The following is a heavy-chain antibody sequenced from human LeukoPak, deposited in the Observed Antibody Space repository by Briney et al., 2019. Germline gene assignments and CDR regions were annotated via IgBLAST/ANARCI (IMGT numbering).Heavy chain of an antibody. CDR1: GFTFSSYW. CDR2: IYSGGST. J-gene: IGHJ6*02. Sequence: PGGSLRLSCAASGFTFSSYWMSWVRQAPGKGLEWVSVIYSGGSTYYADSVKGRFTISRDNSKNTLYLQMNSLRAEDTAVYYCASGGNSFYYYYYGMDVWGQGTTVTVSS. D-gene: IGHD4-23*01. CDR3: ASGGNSFYYYYYGMDV. V-gene: IGHV3-53*01.